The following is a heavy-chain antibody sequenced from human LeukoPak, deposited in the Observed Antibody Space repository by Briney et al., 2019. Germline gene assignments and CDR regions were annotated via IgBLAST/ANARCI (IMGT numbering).Heavy chain of an antibody. D-gene: IGHD3-3*01. CDR3: ARVYDFWSGNDY. V-gene: IGHV3-11*01. Sequence: GGSLRLSCAAFGFTFSDCYMSWIRQAPGKGLEWVSFISSSGSTIYYADSVKGRFTISRDNAKNSLYLQMNSLRAEDTAVYYCARVYDFWSGNDYWGQGTLVTVSS. CDR2: ISSSGSTI. J-gene: IGHJ4*02. CDR1: GFTFSDCY.